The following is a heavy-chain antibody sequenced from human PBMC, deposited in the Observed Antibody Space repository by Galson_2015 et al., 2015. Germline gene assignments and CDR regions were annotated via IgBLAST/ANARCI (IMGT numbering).Heavy chain of an antibody. CDR2: IIPIFGTA. J-gene: IGHJ4*02. CDR3: ASPTTVTPVGSFDY. Sequence: SVKVSCKASGGTFSSYAISWVRQAPGQGLEWMGGIIPIFGTANYAQKFQGRVTITADESTSTAYMELSSLRSEDTAVYYCASPTTVTPVGSFDYWGQATLVPVSS. CDR1: GGTFSSYA. D-gene: IGHD4-17*01. V-gene: IGHV1-69*13.